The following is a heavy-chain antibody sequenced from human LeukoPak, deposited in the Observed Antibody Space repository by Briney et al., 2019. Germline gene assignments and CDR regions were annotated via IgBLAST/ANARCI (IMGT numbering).Heavy chain of an antibody. CDR3: ARLYYDSSGYYQICYFDY. V-gene: IGHV4-34*01. Sequence: SETLSLTCAVYGGSFSGYYWSWIRQPPGKVLEWIGEINHSGSTNYNPSLKSRVTISVDTSKNQFSLNLSSVTAADTAVYYCARLYYDSSGYYQICYFDYWGQGTLVTVSS. J-gene: IGHJ4*02. CDR1: GGSFSGYY. CDR2: INHSGST. D-gene: IGHD3-22*01.